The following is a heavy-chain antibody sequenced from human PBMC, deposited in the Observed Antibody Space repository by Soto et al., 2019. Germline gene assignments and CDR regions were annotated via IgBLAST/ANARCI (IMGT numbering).Heavy chain of an antibody. D-gene: IGHD3-22*01. CDR1: GASISTYY. J-gene: IGHJ4*02. CDR3: ARDVDSSGLLDY. Sequence: QVQLQESGPGLVKPSETLYLSCTVSGASISTYYWSWIRQPPSKGLEFIGHIYYNGRTNYSPSLERRVTISVDSSQNQFSLKLTSVTAADTAVYYCARDVDSSGLLDYCGQGTLVNVSS. V-gene: IGHV4-59*01. CDR2: IYYNGRT.